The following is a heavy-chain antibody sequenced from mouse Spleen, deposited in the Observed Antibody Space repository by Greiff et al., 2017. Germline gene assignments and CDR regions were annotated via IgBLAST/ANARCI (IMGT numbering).Heavy chain of an antibody. Sequence: DVKLVESGAELVRPGASVKLSCTASGFNIKDDYMHWVKQRPEQGLEWIGWIDPENGDTEYASKFQGKATITADTSSNTAYLQLSSLTSEDTAVYYCTTSYGNSSYWYFDVWGAGTTVTVSS. J-gene: IGHJ1*01. D-gene: IGHD2-1*01. CDR2: IDPENGDT. CDR1: GFNIKDDY. CDR3: TTSYGNSSYWYFDV. V-gene: IGHV14-4*01.